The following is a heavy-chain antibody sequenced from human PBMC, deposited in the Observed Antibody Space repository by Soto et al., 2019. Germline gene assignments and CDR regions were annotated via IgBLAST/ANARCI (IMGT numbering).Heavy chain of an antibody. CDR1: GFTFSNFA. D-gene: IGHD6-13*01. CDR2: ISGSGDNK. Sequence: GGSLRLSCAASGFTFSNFAMSWVRQAPGKGLEWVSGISGSGDNKDHADSVKGRFTISRDNSKNTLYLQMNSLRAEDTAVYYCAKEVLTYSSSWYFDYWGQGTLVTVSS. J-gene: IGHJ4*02. V-gene: IGHV3-23*01. CDR3: AKEVLTYSSSWYFDY.